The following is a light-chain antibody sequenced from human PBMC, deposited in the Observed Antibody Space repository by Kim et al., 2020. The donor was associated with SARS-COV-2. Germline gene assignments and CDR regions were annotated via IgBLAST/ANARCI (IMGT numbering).Light chain of an antibody. Sequence: ASVWERVSLSCRASQSISRWLAWYQQRTGKAPQLLCYAASSLQSQGPSKFSGSGYGTDFTLTITRLQREDFATYYCQQTKIFPLAFGGRATV. CDR1: QSISRW. V-gene: IGKV1-12*01. CDR2: AAS. CDR3: QQTKIFPLA. J-gene: IGKJ4*01.